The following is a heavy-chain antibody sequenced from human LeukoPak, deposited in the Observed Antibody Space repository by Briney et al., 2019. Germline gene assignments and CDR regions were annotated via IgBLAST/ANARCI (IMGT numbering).Heavy chain of an antibody. CDR2: IIPIFGTA. D-gene: IGHD6-6*01. Sequence: SVKVSCKASGGTFSSYAISWVRLAPGQGLEWMGGIIPIFGTANYAQKFQGRVTITTDESTSTAYMELSSLRSEDTAVYYCATEVPHYSSSMYWGQGTLVTVSS. CDR3: ATEVPHYSSSMY. CDR1: GGTFSSYA. J-gene: IGHJ4*02. V-gene: IGHV1-69*05.